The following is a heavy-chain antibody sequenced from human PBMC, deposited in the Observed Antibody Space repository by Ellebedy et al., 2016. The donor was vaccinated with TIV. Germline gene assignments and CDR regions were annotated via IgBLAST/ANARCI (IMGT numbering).Heavy chain of an antibody. CDR3: ATDGSYGDYRSPTHGFEF. V-gene: IGHV3-7*01. Sequence: GGSLRLSCAAPGFTFSSYWMSWVRQAPGKGLEWVANLNQDGSEKYYVDSVKGRFTISRDNAKNSLYLQMNSLGADDTAVYYCATDGSYGDYRSPTHGFEFWGQGTLVTVSS. D-gene: IGHD4-17*01. J-gene: IGHJ3*01. CDR1: GFTFSSYW. CDR2: LNQDGSEK.